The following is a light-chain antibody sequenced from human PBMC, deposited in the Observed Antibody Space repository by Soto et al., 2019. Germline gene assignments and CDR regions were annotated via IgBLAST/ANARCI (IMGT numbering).Light chain of an antibody. Sequence: EIVLTQSPGTLSLSPGERVTLSCRASQSVSSNYLAWYQQKPGQATRLLIYSASSRATGIPDRFSGSGSGTDFTLTINRLEPEDFAVYYCQQYGGSPRVTFGGGTKVEIK. J-gene: IGKJ4*01. V-gene: IGKV3-20*01. CDR2: SAS. CDR1: QSVSSNY. CDR3: QQYGGSPRVT.